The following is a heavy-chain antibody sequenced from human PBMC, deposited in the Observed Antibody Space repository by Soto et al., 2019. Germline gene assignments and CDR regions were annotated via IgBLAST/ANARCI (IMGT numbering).Heavy chain of an antibody. D-gene: IGHD6-6*01. Sequence: SETLSLTCAVYGGSFSGYYWSWIRQPPGKGLEWIGEINHSGSTNYNPSLKSRVTISVDTSKNQFSLKLSSVTAADTAVYYCARVALVGGQTGNWSDPWGQGTLVTVSS. J-gene: IGHJ5*02. V-gene: IGHV4-34*01. CDR3: ARVALVGGQTGNWSDP. CDR1: GGSFSGYY. CDR2: INHSGST.